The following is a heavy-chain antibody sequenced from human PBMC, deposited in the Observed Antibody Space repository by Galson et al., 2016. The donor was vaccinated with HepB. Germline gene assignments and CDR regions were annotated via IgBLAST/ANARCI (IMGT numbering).Heavy chain of an antibody. Sequence: SETLSLTCAVSGGTISRYYWSWIRQPPGKGLEWIGSMFSTGSSYFNLSLKSRVSMSIDTSTNRLSLKLRSVTAADTAFYYCARPISGTSLSDFDYWGQGILVTVSS. CDR2: MFSTGSS. CDR3: ARPISGTSLSDFDY. CDR1: GGTISRYY. V-gene: IGHV4-59*04. J-gene: IGHJ4*02. D-gene: IGHD1-20*01.